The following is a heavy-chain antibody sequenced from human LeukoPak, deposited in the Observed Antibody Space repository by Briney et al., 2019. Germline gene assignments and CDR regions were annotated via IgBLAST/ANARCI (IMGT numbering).Heavy chain of an antibody. J-gene: IGHJ3*02. CDR3: AREKQLVHSFDI. Sequence: GGSLRPSCAASGFTFSSYGMHWVRQAPGKGLEWVAVIWYDGSNKYYADSVKGRFTISRDNSKNTLYLQMNSPRAEDTAVYYCAREKQLVHSFDIWGQGTMVTVSS. CDR2: IWYDGSNK. CDR1: GFTFSSYG. V-gene: IGHV3-33*01. D-gene: IGHD6-6*01.